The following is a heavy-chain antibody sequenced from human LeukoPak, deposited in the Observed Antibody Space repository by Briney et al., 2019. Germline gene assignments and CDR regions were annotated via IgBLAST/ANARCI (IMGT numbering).Heavy chain of an antibody. Sequence: ASVKVSCKASGYTSTSYGISWVRQAPGQGLEWMGWISAYNGNTNYAQKLQGRVTMTTDTSTSTAYMELRSLRSDDTAVYYCARDLLAAGIRLPAVDYWGQGTLVTVSS. J-gene: IGHJ4*02. V-gene: IGHV1-18*01. CDR1: GYTSTSYG. D-gene: IGHD6-25*01. CDR2: ISAYNGNT. CDR3: ARDLLAAGIRLPAVDY.